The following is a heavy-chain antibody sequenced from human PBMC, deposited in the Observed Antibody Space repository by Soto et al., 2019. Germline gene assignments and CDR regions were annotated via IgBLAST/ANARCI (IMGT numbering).Heavy chain of an antibody. Sequence: SETLSLPCAVYGGPFSGYYWSWIRQPPGKGLEWIGEINHSGSTNYNPSLKSRVPISVATSKNQFSLKLSSVAAADTAVYYCARNLPVHCPFDYWGQGTRVTGS. CDR2: INHSGST. J-gene: IGHJ4*02. CDR3: ARNLPVHCPFDY. CDR1: GGPFSGYY. D-gene: IGHD2-21*02. V-gene: IGHV4-34*01.